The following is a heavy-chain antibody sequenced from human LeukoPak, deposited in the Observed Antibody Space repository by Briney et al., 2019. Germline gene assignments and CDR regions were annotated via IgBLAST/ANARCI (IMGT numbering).Heavy chain of an antibody. D-gene: IGHD3-9*01. V-gene: IGHV4-59*01. CDR2: IYYSGST. J-gene: IGHJ6*02. CDR3: ARDLDPNYGMDV. Sequence: SETLSLTCTVSGGSIRSYYWSWIRQPPGKGPEWIGDIYYSGSTSDNPSLKSRVTISVDTSKNQFSLKLRSVTAADTAVYFCARDLDPNYGMDVWGQGTTVTVSS. CDR1: GGSIRSYY.